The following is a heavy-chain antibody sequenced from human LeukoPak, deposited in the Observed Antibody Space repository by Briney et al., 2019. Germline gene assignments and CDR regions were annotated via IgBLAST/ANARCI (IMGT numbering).Heavy chain of an antibody. V-gene: IGHV4-34*01. CDR2: IHHSGST. CDR3: ARLTGIQLWSAPDFDY. Sequence: SETLSLTCAVYGGSFSGYYWSWIRQPPGKGLEWIGEIHHSGSTYYNLSLKSRVTISVDTSKNQFSLQLSSVTAADTAVYYCARLTGIQLWSAPDFDYWGQGTLVTVSS. CDR1: GGSFSGYY. J-gene: IGHJ4*02. D-gene: IGHD5-18*01.